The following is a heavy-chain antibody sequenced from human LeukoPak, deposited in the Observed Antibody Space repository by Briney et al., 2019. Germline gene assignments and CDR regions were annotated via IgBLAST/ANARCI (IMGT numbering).Heavy chain of an antibody. J-gene: IGHJ4*02. CDR1: GGSFSGYY. V-gene: IGHV4-34*01. CDR2: INHSGST. CDR3: ARDNYGAYFLDY. D-gene: IGHD4-17*01. Sequence: SETLSLTCAVYGGSFSGYYWSWIRQPPGKGLEWIGEINHSGSTNYNPSLKSRVTISVDTSKNQFSLKLSSVTAADTAVYYCARDNYGAYFLDYWGQGTLVTVSS.